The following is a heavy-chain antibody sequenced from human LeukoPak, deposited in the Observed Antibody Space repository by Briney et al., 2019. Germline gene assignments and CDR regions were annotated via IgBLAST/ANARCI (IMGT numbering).Heavy chain of an antibody. V-gene: IGHV4-61*02. Sequence: SETLSLTCTVSGGSISSGSYYWSWIRQPAGKGLGWIGRIYTSGSTNYNPSLKRRVTISVDTSKNQFSLKLSSVTAADTAVYYCAREKPLYYYDSSGYFDYWGQGTLVTVSS. CDR3: AREKPLYYYDSSGYFDY. J-gene: IGHJ4*02. CDR1: GGSISSGSYY. CDR2: IYTSGST. D-gene: IGHD3-22*01.